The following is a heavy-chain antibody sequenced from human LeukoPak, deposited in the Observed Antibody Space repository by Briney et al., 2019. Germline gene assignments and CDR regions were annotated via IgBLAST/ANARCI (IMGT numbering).Heavy chain of an antibody. CDR2: IYPGDSDT. CDR3: ARIVDYGGIFYMDV. CDR1: GYSFTIYW. J-gene: IGHJ6*03. Sequence: GESLKISCMGSGYSFTIYWIGWVRPMPGKGLEWMGIIYPGDSDTRYSPSFQGQGTISADKSISTAYLQWSSLKASDTAMYYCARIVDYGGIFYMDVWGKGTTVTVSS. V-gene: IGHV5-51*01. D-gene: IGHD4-23*01.